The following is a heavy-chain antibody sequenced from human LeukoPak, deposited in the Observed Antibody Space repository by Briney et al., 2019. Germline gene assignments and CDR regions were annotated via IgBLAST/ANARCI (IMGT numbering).Heavy chain of an antibody. CDR3: ARGSFGSFDC. Sequence: GGSLRLSCAASGFTFDDYAMRSVRPAPGKGLVWVSRFSSDGSTTTYADSVKGRFTISRDNARKTLYLQLDSLRVEDTAVYYCARGSFGSFDCWGQGSLVTVSS. D-gene: IGHD3-10*01. CDR1: GFTFDDYA. CDR2: FSSDGSTT. V-gene: IGHV3-74*01. J-gene: IGHJ4*02.